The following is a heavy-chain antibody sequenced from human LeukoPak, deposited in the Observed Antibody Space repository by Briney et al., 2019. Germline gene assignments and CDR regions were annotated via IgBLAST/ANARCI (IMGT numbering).Heavy chain of an antibody. CDR2: VYTSGST. CDR3: ARLITGTTTAFDI. V-gene: IGHV4-4*07. D-gene: IGHD1-7*01. J-gene: IGHJ3*02. Sequence: SETLCLTCSVSGGAISGYYWTWIRQPAGKGLVWIWRVYTSGSTHYNPSLKTRLTMSVDTAKNQFSLKLSSVTAADTAVYYCARLITGTTTAFDIWGQGTMVTVSS. CDR1: GGAISGYY.